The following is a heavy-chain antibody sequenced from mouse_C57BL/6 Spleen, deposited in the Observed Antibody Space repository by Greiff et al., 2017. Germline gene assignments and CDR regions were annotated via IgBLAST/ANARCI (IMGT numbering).Heavy chain of an antibody. D-gene: IGHD1-1*01. V-gene: IGHV1-81*01. Sequence: QVQLQQSGAELARPGASVKLSCKASGYTFTSYGISWVKQRTGQGLEWIGEIYPRSGNTYYNEKFKGKATLTADKSSSTAYMELRSLTSEDSAVYFCARNPYYYGSSPYAMDYWGQGTSVTVAS. CDR2: IYPRSGNT. CDR1: GYTFTSYG. J-gene: IGHJ4*01. CDR3: ARNPYYYGSSPYAMDY.